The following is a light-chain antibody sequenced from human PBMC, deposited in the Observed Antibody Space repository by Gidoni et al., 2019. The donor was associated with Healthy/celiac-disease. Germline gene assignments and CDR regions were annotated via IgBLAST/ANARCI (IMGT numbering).Light chain of an antibody. CDR2: LGS. V-gene: IGKV2-28*01. CDR1: QSPLHSNGYNY. CDR3: MQARQTPKT. Sequence: DIVMPQSPLSLSVTPVQPSSISCRSSQSPLHSNGYNYLAWYLQKPGQSPRLLIYLGSNRAPGVPDRFSGSGSGTDFTLKISRVEAEDVGVYYCMQARQTPKTFGGGTKVEIK. J-gene: IGKJ4*01.